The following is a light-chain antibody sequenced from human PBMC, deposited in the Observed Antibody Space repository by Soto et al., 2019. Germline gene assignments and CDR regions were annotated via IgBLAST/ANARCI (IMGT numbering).Light chain of an antibody. V-gene: IGKV1-5*03. CDR1: QSISSW. Sequence: DIQMTQSPSTLSASVGDRVTITCRASQSISSWLAWYQQKPGKAPKLLIYKASSLESGVPSRFSGSGSGTEFTLTISSLQPDDFATYYCQQYNSYPYTVGQGTKVDI. CDR3: QQYNSYPYT. J-gene: IGKJ2*01. CDR2: KAS.